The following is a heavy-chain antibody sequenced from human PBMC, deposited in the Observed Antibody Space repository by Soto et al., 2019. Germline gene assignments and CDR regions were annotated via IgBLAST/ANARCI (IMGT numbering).Heavy chain of an antibody. CDR2: HYSGGST. Sequence: PGGSLRLSSAISGFSVSSNYLSWVRQAPGKGLEWVSVHYSGGSTYYADSVQGRFTISRDKSNNTLYLQMRRVRAEDTAVYFCARHRHPRGTVGATSPLDPWGQGTQVTVSS. D-gene: IGHD1-26*01. CDR3: ARHRHPRGTVGATSPLDP. CDR1: GFSVSSNY. V-gene: IGHV3-53*01. J-gene: IGHJ5*02.